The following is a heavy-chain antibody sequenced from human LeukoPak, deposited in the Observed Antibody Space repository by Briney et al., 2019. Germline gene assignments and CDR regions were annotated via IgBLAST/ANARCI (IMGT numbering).Heavy chain of an antibody. Sequence: PSETLSLTCAVYGGSFSGYCWSWIRQPLGKGLEWIGEINHSGSTYYNPSLESRITMSVDKSKNQFSLNLSSVTAADTAVYYCAILSPLKAVAAYYYYAMDVWGQGTTVAVSS. V-gene: IGHV4-34*10. CDR3: AILSPLKAVAAYYYYAMDV. CDR2: INHSGST. CDR1: GGSFSGYC. D-gene: IGHD6-19*01. J-gene: IGHJ6*02.